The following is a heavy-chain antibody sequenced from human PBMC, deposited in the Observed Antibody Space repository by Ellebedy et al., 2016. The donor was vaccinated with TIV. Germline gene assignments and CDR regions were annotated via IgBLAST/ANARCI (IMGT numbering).Heavy chain of an antibody. CDR2: ITFNSGTV. CDR1: GFKFDDYA. V-gene: IGHV3-9*01. J-gene: IGHJ6*02. D-gene: IGHD3-10*01. CDR3: AKDSRGGFFDGMDV. Sequence: SLKISXTVSGFKFDDYAMHWVRRVPGKGLQWIAGITFNSGTVVYADSVRGRFTISRDSAQKSLYLQMNSLLVEDTALYYCAKDSRGGFFDGMDVWGQGTTVTVSS.